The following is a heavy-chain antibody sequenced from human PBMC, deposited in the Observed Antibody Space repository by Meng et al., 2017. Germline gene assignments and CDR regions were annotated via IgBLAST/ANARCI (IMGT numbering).Heavy chain of an antibody. J-gene: IGHJ5*02. Sequence: GESLKISCAACGFTFSSYDMHWIRQATGKGLEWVSAIGTAGDTYYPGSVKGQFTISRENAKNSLYLQMNSLRAEDTAVYYCARDVSRGRGDYIWFDPWGKGTLVTVSS. D-gene: IGHD4-17*01. V-gene: IGHV3-13*03. CDR3: ARDVSRGRGDYIWFDP. CDR1: GFTFSSYD. CDR2: IGTAGDT.